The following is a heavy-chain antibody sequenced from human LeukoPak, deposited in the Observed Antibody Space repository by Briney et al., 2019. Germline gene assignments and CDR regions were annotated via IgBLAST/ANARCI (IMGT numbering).Heavy chain of an antibody. Sequence: SVKVSCKASGGTFSSYTISWVRRAPGQGLEWMGRIIPILGIADYAQKFQGRVTITADKSTSTAYMELSSLRSEDTAVYYCARDISQLWYFDYWGQGTLVTVSS. CDR2: IIPILGIA. J-gene: IGHJ4*02. CDR1: GGTFSSYT. CDR3: ARDISQLWYFDY. D-gene: IGHD5-18*01. V-gene: IGHV1-69*04.